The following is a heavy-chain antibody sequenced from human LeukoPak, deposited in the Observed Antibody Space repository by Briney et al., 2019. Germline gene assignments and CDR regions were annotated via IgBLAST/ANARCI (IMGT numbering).Heavy chain of an antibody. V-gene: IGHV4-61*03. Sequence: RQPPGKGLEWIGCIHYTGTTDYNPSLKSRVTISVDTSRNHFSLKLSYVTVSDTAVYFCGRCHGDMDFWGQGTTVTVSS. D-gene: IGHD4-17*01. CDR3: GRCHGDMDF. CDR2: IHYTGTT. J-gene: IGHJ6*02.